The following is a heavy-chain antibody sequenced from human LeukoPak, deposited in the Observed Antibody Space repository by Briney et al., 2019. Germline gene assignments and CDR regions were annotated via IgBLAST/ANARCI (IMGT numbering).Heavy chain of an antibody. CDR2: ISGSGGST. CDR3: AKDSVDMVRGVIIPLGMDV. Sequence: GRSLRLSCAASGFTVSSNYMSWVRQAPGKGLEWVSAISGSGGSTYYADSVKGRFTISRDNSKNTLYLQMNSLRAEDTAVYYCAKDSVDMVRGVIIPLGMDVWGQGTTVTVSS. D-gene: IGHD3-10*01. V-gene: IGHV3-23*01. J-gene: IGHJ6*02. CDR1: GFTVSSNY.